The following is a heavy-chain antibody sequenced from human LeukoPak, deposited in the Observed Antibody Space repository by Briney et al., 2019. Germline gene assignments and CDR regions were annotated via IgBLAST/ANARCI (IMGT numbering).Heavy chain of an antibody. Sequence: PSETLSLTCTVSGGSISSYYWSWIRQPAGKGLEWIGRISSSGSTNYNPSLKSRVTISVDKSKNQFSLKLSSVTAADTAVYYCARDLSGCSGGSCRAAYYYYYMDVWGKGTTVTVS. CDR1: GGSISSYY. J-gene: IGHJ6*03. CDR2: ISSSGST. D-gene: IGHD2-15*01. CDR3: ARDLSGCSGGSCRAAYYYYYMDV. V-gene: IGHV4-4*07.